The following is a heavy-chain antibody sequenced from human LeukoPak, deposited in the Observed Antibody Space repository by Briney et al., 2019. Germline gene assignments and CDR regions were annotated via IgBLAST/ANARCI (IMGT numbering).Heavy chain of an antibody. CDR3: AKSSQRGYSYGYDY. D-gene: IGHD5-18*01. Sequence: GGSLRLSCAASGLTFSSYAMSWVRQAPGKGLEWVSAISGSSGHTYYADSVKGRFTISRDNSKNTLYLQMNSLRAEDTAVYYCAKSSQRGYSYGYDYWGQGTLVTVSS. J-gene: IGHJ4*02. CDR1: GLTFSSYA. V-gene: IGHV3-23*01. CDR2: ISGSSGHT.